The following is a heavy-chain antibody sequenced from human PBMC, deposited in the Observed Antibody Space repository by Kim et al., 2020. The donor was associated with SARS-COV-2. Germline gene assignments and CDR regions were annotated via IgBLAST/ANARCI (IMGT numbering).Heavy chain of an antibody. Sequence: ASVKVSCKASGYTFTSYAMNWVRQASGQGLEWMGWMNTNTGNPTYAQGFTGRFVFSLDTSVSTAYLQISSLKAEDTAVYYCARVHSYGYDPDFDYWGQGTLVTVSS. CDR3: ARVHSYGYDPDFDY. J-gene: IGHJ4*02. V-gene: IGHV7-4-1*02. D-gene: IGHD5-18*01. CDR1: GYTFTSYA. CDR2: MNTNTGNP.